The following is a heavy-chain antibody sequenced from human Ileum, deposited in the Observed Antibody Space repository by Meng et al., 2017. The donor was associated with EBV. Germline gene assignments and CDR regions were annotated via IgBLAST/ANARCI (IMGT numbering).Heavy chain of an antibody. CDR2: LYWDDDK. D-gene: IGHD5-24*01. Sequence: QITLKESGPTLVKPXXTLTLTCPFSGFSVTSSGVAVGWLRQPPGKALEWLALLYWDDDKRYSPSLKNRLTITKDTSKNQVVLTLTNMDPADTATYYCAHKGDGFNYAFNYWGQGTLVTVSS. CDR3: AHKGDGFNYAFNY. J-gene: IGHJ4*02. V-gene: IGHV2-5*02. CDR1: GFSVTSSGVA.